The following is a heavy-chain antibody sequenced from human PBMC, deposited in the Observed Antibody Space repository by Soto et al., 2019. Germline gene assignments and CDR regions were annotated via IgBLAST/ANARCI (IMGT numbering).Heavy chain of an antibody. CDR2: IYQSGST. CDR1: GYFFSSDYF. D-gene: IGHD6-13*01. CDR3: ARAAYGSSTLFDY. V-gene: IGHV4-38-2*01. Sequence: SETLSLTCAVSGYFFSSDYFCGCMRQPPGKGLEWIGSIYQSGSTYYNPSLKSRVSTSVDTSKNQFSLKLSSVTAADTAVYYCARAAYGSSTLFDYWGRGALVTVSS. J-gene: IGHJ4*02.